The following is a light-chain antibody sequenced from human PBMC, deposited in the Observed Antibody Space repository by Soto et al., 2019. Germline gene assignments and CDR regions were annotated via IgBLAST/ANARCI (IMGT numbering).Light chain of an antibody. CDR2: GAS. CDR3: QQYGSSPPIT. V-gene: IGKV3-20*01. Sequence: IVLTQSPGTVSLSPGERATLSCRASQSVSSSYLAWYQQKPGQAPRLLIYGASSRATGIPDRFSGSGSETDFTLTISRLEPEDFAVYYCQQYGSSPPITFGQATRL. CDR1: QSVSSSY. J-gene: IGKJ5*01.